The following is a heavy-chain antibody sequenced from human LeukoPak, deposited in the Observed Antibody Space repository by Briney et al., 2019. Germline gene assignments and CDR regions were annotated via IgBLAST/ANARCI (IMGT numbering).Heavy chain of an antibody. J-gene: IGHJ6*03. Sequence: GGSLRLSCAASGFTVSSNYMSWVRQAPGKGLEWVSCISGRGESTHFADSAKGRFTISRDNSKNTLSLQMNSLRAEDTAVYYCAKGEGGLTHYYYYMDVWGKGTTVTVSS. CDR2: ISGRGEST. D-gene: IGHD1-26*01. V-gene: IGHV3-23*01. CDR1: GFTVSSNY. CDR3: AKGEGGLTHYYYYMDV.